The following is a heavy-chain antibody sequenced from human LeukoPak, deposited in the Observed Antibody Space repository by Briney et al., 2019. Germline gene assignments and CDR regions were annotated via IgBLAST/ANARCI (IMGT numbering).Heavy chain of an antibody. CDR3: TRTGSTGGY. V-gene: IGHV4-61*01. CDR1: GGSVSGGNYY. Sequence: SETLSLTCTASGGSVSGGNYYCSWIRQSPGKGLEWIGYIHYSGSTVYNPSLKSRVTMSIDTSKNQFSLNLSSATAADTAVYYCTRTGSTGGYWGQGTLVTVSS. CDR2: IHYSGST. D-gene: IGHD1-1*01. J-gene: IGHJ4*02.